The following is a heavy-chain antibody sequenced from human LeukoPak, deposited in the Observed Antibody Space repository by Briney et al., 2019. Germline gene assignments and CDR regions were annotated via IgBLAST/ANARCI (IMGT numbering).Heavy chain of an antibody. D-gene: IGHD2-15*01. Sequence: GGSLRLSCAASGFTFSSYDLHWVRQAPGKGLEWVAVTSYDRTNEYYADSVKGRFTISRDNSKNTLYLQMNSLRTEDTAVYYCARSCWAFDYWGQGTLVTVSS. J-gene: IGHJ4*02. CDR1: GFTFSSYD. CDR3: ARSCWAFDY. V-gene: IGHV3-30*03. CDR2: TSYDRTNE.